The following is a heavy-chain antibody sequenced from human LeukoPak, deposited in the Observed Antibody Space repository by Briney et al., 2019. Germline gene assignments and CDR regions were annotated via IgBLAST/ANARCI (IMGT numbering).Heavy chain of an antibody. CDR1: GFTLSTNS. CDR3: ARTGYGYNYFDY. J-gene: IGHJ4*02. D-gene: IGHD3-16*01. V-gene: IGHV3-30*02. CDR2: IRYDGSSK. Sequence: PGGSLRLSCAASGFTLSTNSMHWVRQAPGKGLEWVAFIRYDGSSKNYADTVRGRFTISRDSSKNTLYLQMNSLRSDDTAVYYCARTGYGYNYFDYWGQGTLVTVSS.